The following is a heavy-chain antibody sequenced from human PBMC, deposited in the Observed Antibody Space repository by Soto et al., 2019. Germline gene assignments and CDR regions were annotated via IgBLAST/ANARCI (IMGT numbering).Heavy chain of an antibody. Sequence: ASVKVSCKASGYTFTSYDINWVRQATGQGLEWMGWMNPNSGNTGYAQKFQGRVTMTRNTSISTAYMELSSLRSEDTAVYFCERAGGGGWCYYYYGMDVWGQGTTVTVSS. J-gene: IGHJ6*02. V-gene: IGHV1-8*01. CDR3: ERAGGGGWCYYYYGMDV. CDR1: GYTFTSYD. CDR2: MNPNSGNT. D-gene: IGHD6-19*01.